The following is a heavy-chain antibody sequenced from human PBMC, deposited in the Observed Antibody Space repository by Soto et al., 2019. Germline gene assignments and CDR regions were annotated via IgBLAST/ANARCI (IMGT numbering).Heavy chain of an antibody. CDR3: AVYGYGVSAAAY. CDR2: INQDGSER. V-gene: IGHV3-7*03. D-gene: IGHD4-17*01. J-gene: IGHJ4*02. CDR1: GLTFRNDW. Sequence: GGSLRLSCAGSGLTFRNDWLSWVRQAPGKGLEWVANINQDGSERYHVDSVRGRFTISRDNVENSLYLQLNSLRPEDTAVYYCAVYGYGVSAAAYWGQGTLVTVSS.